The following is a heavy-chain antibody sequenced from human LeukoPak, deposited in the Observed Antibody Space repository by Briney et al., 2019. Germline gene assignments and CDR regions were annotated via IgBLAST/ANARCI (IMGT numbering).Heavy chain of an antibody. J-gene: IGHJ6*02. D-gene: IGHD1-14*01. CDR2: ISHTSEYT. V-gene: IGHV3-23*01. CDR1: GFTFSSYT. CDR3: AKISAGTVPGDYYYGMDV. Sequence: GGSLRLSCAASGFTFSSYTMSWVRQAPGKGLEWVSAISHTSEYTYHADSVKGRFTISRDNSKNTLYLQMNSLRAEDTAVYYCAKISAGTVPGDYYYGMDVWGQGTTVTVSS.